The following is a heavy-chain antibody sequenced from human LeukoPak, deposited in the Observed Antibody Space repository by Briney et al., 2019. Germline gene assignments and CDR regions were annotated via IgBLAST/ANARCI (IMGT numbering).Heavy chain of an antibody. CDR3: AVSAQINSGSPSRNYYYYGMDV. J-gene: IGHJ6*02. CDR2: IYPGDSDT. D-gene: IGHD3-10*01. Sequence: GESLKISCKGSGYSFTSYWIGWVRQMPGKGLEWMGIIYPGDSDTRYSPSFQGQVTISADKSISTAYLQWSSLKASDTAMYYCAVSAQINSGSPSRNYYYYGMDVWGQGTTVTVSS. V-gene: IGHV5-51*01. CDR1: GYSFTSYW.